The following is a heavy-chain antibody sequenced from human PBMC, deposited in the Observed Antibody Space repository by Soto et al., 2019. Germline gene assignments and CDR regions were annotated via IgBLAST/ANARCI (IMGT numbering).Heavy chain of an antibody. CDR2: ISYDGSNK. CDR1: GFTFSSYG. D-gene: IGHD3-16*01. CDR3: APCSGAFAS. J-gene: IGHJ5*01. V-gene: IGHV3-30*03. Sequence: QVQLVESGGGVVQPGRSLRLSCAASGFTFSSYGMHWVRQAPGKGLEWVAVISYDGSNKYYADSVKGRFTISRDNSKNTFYLKLNSLRAEDTAVYSCAPCSGAFASWAKATLVPLPS.